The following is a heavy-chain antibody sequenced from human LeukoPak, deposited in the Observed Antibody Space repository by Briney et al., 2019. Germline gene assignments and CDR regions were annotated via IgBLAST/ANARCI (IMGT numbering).Heavy chain of an antibody. CDR1: GVSVSSNF. CDR2: IYSGGET. Sequence: GGSLRLSCAASGVSVSSNFMIWVRQAPGKGLEWVSLIYSGGETSYADSVKGRFSISRDNYKNTLYLQMNSLRVEDTAVYYCTRDPPAVAINTYAWGQGTLVTVSS. V-gene: IGHV3-66*01. J-gene: IGHJ5*02. CDR3: TRDPPAVAINTYA. D-gene: IGHD6-13*01.